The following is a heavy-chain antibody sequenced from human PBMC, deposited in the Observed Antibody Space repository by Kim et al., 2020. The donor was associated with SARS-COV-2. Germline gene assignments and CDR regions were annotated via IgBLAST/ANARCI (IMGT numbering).Heavy chain of an antibody. CDR3: ARVFKGVDTAMVRPYGYFDL. CDR2: IYYSGST. V-gene: IGHV4-39*01. J-gene: IGHJ2*01. D-gene: IGHD5-18*01. CDR1: GGSISSSSYY. Sequence: SETLSLTCTVSGGSISSSSYYWGWIRQPPGKGLEWIGSIYYSGSTYYNPSLKSRVTISVDTSKNQFSLKLSSVTAADTAVYYCARVFKGVDTAMVRPYGYFDLWGRGTLVTVSS.